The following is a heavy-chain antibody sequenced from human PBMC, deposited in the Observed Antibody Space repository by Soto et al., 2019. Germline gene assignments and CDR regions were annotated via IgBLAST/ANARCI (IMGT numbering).Heavy chain of an antibody. CDR1: GFSFSRYW. CDR2: IKSDGTST. CDR3: AREGLDTAGFFDI. D-gene: IGHD6-13*01. V-gene: IGHV3-74*01. Sequence: PLGSLRLSCAASGFSFSRYWMHWVRQAPGKGLEWVSRIKSDGTSTSYADSVKGRFTISRDNAKNTLYLQMDNLRAEDTAVYYCAREGLDTAGFFDIWGQGTMVTVSS. J-gene: IGHJ3*02.